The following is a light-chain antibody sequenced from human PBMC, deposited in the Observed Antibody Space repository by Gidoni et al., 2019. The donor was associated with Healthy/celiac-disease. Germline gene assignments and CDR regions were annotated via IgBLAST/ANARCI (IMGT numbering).Light chain of an antibody. Sequence: SYELTPPPSVSLSLGPTARSTCGGNNIGSKNVHWYQQKPGQAPVLVIYRDSNRPSGIPERFSGSNSGNTATLTISRAQAGDEADYYCQVWDSSTAVFGGGTKLTVL. V-gene: IGLV3-9*01. J-gene: IGLJ2*01. CDR1: NIGSKN. CDR3: QVWDSSTAV. CDR2: RDS.